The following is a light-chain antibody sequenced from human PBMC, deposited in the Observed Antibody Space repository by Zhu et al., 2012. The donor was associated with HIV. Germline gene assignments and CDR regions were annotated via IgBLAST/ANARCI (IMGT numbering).Light chain of an antibody. CDR1: QTVSSSY. CDR3: QQYGSSWT. CDR2: GES. V-gene: IGKV3-20*01. J-gene: IGKJ1*01. Sequence: EIELTQSPGTPSLSPGERATLSCRASQTVSSSYLAWYQQKPGQAPRLLIYGESSRASGIPDRFSGSGSGTDFTLTISRLEPEDFAVYYCQQYGSSWTFGQGTKVEIK.